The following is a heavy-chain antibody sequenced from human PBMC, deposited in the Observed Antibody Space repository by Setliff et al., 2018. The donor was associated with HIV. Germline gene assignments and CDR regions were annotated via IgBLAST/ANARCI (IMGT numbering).Heavy chain of an antibody. J-gene: IGHJ6*03. Sequence: SETLSLTCIVSGVSTISSSSSYYWGWIRQPPGKGLEWIGYISHSGITYYNPSLKSRVTISVDTSKNHFSLRLSSVTAADTAVYYCARRPYDSSGGYYYYYMDVWGKGTTVTVSS. D-gene: IGHD3-22*01. CDR3: ARRPYDSSGGYYYYYMDV. CDR2: ISHSGIT. V-gene: IGHV4-39*02. CDR1: GVSTISSSSSYY.